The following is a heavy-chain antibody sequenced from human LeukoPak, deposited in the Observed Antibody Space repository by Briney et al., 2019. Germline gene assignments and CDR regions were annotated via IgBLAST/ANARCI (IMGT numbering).Heavy chain of an antibody. D-gene: IGHD5-24*01. CDR2: IGGDSGGI. CDR1: GFSFSDYA. V-gene: IGHV3-23*01. J-gene: IGHJ3*02. Sequence: GGSLRLSCAASGFSFSDYAMTWVRQAPGKGLEWVSVIGGDSGGIQYADSVKGRFTISRDNSKSTLSLQMNSLSREDTAIYYCVRRGGSDGWGAFDIWGQGTVVTVSS. CDR3: VRRGGSDGWGAFDI.